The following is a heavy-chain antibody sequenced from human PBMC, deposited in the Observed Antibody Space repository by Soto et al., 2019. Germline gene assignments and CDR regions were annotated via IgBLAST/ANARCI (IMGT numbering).Heavy chain of an antibody. CDR2: VSGNNGAS. CDR1: GYTSADFG. CDR3: VRDQKYFRVNGNWFDS. Sequence: QVQLMQSGTEVKKPGASVTVSCKASGYTSADFGISWVRQAPGQGLEWMGWVSGNNGASNPAPKVQGKITMTVDTSTGVSYMALRSLRSDDTAIYYCVRDQKYFRVNGNWFDSWGQGTLVSVSS. J-gene: IGHJ5*01. V-gene: IGHV1-18*04. D-gene: IGHD2-2*01.